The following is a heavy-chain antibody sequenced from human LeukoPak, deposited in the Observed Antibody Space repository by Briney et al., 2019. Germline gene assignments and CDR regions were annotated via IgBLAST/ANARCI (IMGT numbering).Heavy chain of an antibody. Sequence: SETLSLTCTVSGGSISSYYWSWIRQPPGKGLEWIGSIYYSGSTYYNPSLKSRVTISVDKSKNQFSLKLSSVTAADTAVYYCARALAVAGPPGDYWGQGTLVTVSS. CDR2: IYYSGST. CDR3: ARALAVAGPPGDY. J-gene: IGHJ4*02. CDR1: GGSISSYY. V-gene: IGHV4-39*07. D-gene: IGHD6-19*01.